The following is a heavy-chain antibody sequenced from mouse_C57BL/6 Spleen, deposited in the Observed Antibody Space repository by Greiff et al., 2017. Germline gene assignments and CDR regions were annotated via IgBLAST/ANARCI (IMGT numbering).Heavy chain of an antibody. D-gene: IGHD2-1*01. CDR2: ISDGGSYT. CDR1: GFTFSSYA. Sequence: EVKLVESGGGLVKPGGSLKLSCAASGFTFSSYAMSWVRQTPEKRLEWVATISDGGSYTNYPDNVKGRFTISRDNATNNLYLQMSHLKSEDTAMYYCARLIYSLDYWGQGTTLTVSS. CDR3: ARLIYSLDY. V-gene: IGHV5-4*03. J-gene: IGHJ2*01.